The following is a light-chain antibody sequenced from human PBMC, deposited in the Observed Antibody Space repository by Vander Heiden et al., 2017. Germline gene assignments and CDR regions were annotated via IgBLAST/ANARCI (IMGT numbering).Light chain of an antibody. J-gene: IGLJ1*01. CDR1: SSDVGAYNY. CDR2: EVT. V-gene: IGLV2-14*01. CDR3: TSFTSYSIPYV. Sequence: HSALTQPASVSGSPGQPITLSCTGTSSDVGAYNYVSWYQQYPDKAPNLMIYEVTNRPSGVSDRFSGSKSGNTASLTISRLQAEDEADYYCTSFTSYSIPYVFGTGTKVTVL.